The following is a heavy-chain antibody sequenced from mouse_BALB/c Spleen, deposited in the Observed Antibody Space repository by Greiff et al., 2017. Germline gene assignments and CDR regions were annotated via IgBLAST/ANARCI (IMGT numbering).Heavy chain of an antibody. D-gene: IGHD1-1*01. CDR2: ILPGSGST. V-gene: IGHV1-9*01. CDR1: GYTFSSYW. J-gene: IGHJ4*01. CDR3: ARGAYGSSHYYAMDY. Sequence: QVQLQQSGAELMKPGASVKISCKATGYTFSSYWIEWVKQRPGHGLEWIGEILPGSGSTNYNEKFKGKATFTADTSSNTAYMQLSSLTSEDSAVYYCARGAYGSSHYYAMDYWGQGTSVTVSS.